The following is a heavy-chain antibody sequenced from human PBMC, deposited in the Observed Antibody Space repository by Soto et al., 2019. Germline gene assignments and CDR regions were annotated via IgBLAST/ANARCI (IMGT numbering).Heavy chain of an antibody. J-gene: IGHJ5*02. V-gene: IGHV1-69*12. CDR2: IIPIFGTA. Sequence: QVQLVQSGAEVKKPGSSVKVSCKASGGTFSSYAISWVRQAPGQGLEWMGEIIPIFGTANYAQKFKGRVTITADEATSTANMELSSLRAEDTAGYYCARDRGPSSGYYPYWFDPWGQGTLVTVSS. D-gene: IGHD3-22*01. CDR1: GGTFSSYA. CDR3: ARDRGPSSGYYPYWFDP.